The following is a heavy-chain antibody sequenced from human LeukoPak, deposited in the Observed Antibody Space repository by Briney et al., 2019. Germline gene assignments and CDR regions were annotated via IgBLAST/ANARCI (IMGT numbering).Heavy chain of an antibody. CDR1: GFTFSSFA. CDR2: TSASGDDT. D-gene: IGHD2-15*01. V-gene: IGHV3-23*01. J-gene: IGHJ4*02. CDR3: AKGTGWASYSFDS. Sequence: GGSLRLSCAASGFTFSSFAMNWVRQAPGKGLGWVSGTSASGDDTYYADSVKGQFTISRDNSQNTLYLQMNSLRAEDTALYYCAKGTGWASYSFDSWGQGTLVTVSS.